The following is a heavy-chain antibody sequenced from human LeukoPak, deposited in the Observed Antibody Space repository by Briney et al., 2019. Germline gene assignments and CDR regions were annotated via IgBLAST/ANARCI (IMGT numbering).Heavy chain of an antibody. CDR1: GFTFSSYG. CDR3: AKDKEVVPAFYYYYYGMDV. J-gene: IGHJ6*02. V-gene: IGHV3-30*18. CDR2: ISYDGSNK. D-gene: IGHD2-2*01. Sequence: GRSLRLSCAASGFTFSSYGMHWVRQASGKGLEWVAVISYDGSNKYYADSVKGRFTISRDNSKNTLYLQMNSLRAEDTAVYYCAKDKEVVPAFYYYYYGMDVWGQGTTVTVSS.